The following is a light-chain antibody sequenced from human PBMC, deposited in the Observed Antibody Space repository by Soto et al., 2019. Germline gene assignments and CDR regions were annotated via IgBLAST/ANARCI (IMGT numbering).Light chain of an antibody. V-gene: IGKV1-13*02. CDR1: QVISSA. CDR2: DAS. Sequence: AIQLTQSPSSLSASVGDRVTITCRASQVISSALARYQQKPGKAPKLLIYDASSLESGVPSRFSGSGSGTDFTLTISSLQPGDFATYYCQQFNSYPLTFGGGTKVEIK. J-gene: IGKJ4*01. CDR3: QQFNSYPLT.